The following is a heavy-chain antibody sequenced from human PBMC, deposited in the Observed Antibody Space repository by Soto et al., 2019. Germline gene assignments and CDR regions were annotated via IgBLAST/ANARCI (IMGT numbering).Heavy chain of an antibody. Sequence: SLRLSCAASGFIFRDWFMSWIRQAPGKGLEWISYISKDSGRATRYADSVKGRFTISRDNAKNSLYLQMNSLRAEDTAVYYCAITLRGGSGWYSTDYFDYWGQGTLVTVSS. CDR3: AITLRGGSGWYSTDYFDY. J-gene: IGHJ4*02. CDR2: ISKDSGRAT. V-gene: IGHV3-11*04. CDR1: GFIFRDWF. D-gene: IGHD6-19*01.